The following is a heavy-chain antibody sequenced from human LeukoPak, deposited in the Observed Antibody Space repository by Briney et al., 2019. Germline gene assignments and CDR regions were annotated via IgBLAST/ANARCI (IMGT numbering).Heavy chain of an antibody. D-gene: IGHD3-22*01. V-gene: IGHV1-69*13. J-gene: IGHJ5*02. CDR3: ARESELYYYDSSGYAVVWFDP. CDR1: GGTFSSYA. Sequence: ASVKVSCTASGGTFSSYAISWVRQAPGQWLEWMGGIIPIFGTANYAQKFQGRVTITADESTSTAYMELSSLRSEDTAVYYCARESELYYYDSSGYAVVWFDPWGQGTLVTVSS. CDR2: IIPIFGTA.